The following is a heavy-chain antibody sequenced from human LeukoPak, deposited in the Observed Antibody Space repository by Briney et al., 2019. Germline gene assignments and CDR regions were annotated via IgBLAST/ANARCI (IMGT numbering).Heavy chain of an antibody. J-gene: IGHJ4*02. CDR2: ISGSGGST. Sequence: GGSLRLSCAASGFTFSTYAMSWVRQAPGKGLEWVSGISGSGGSTNYADSVKGRFTISRDNSKNTLYLQMSSLRAEDTAVYYCARESVPDYYGSGSYYNYWGQGTLVTVSS. D-gene: IGHD3-10*01. V-gene: IGHV3-23*01. CDR1: GFTFSTYA. CDR3: ARESVPDYYGSGSYYNY.